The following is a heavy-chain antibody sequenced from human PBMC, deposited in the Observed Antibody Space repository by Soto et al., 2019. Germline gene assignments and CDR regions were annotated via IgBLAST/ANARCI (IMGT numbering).Heavy chain of an antibody. Sequence: GGSLRLSCAASGFTFSSYWMSWVRQAPGKGLEWVANIKQDGSEKYYVDSVKGRFTISRDNAKNSLYLQMNSLRAEDTAVYYCARVTAGVVIGGFDYWGQGTLVTVSS. CDR1: GFTFSSYW. D-gene: IGHD3-3*01. V-gene: IGHV3-7*01. CDR2: IKQDGSEK. CDR3: ARVTAGVVIGGFDY. J-gene: IGHJ4*02.